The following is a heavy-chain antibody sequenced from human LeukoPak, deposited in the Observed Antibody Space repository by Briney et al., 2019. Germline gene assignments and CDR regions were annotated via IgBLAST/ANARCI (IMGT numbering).Heavy chain of an antibody. CDR3: ARESIAVAGTKDY. J-gene: IGHJ4*02. CDR2: ISYDGSNK. CDR1: GFTFSSYA. Sequence: GGSLRLSCAASGFTFSSYAMHWVRQVPGKGLEWVAVISYDGSNKYYADSVKGRFTISRDNSKNTLYLQMNSLRAEDTAVYYCARESIAVAGTKDYWGQGTLVTVSS. D-gene: IGHD6-19*01. V-gene: IGHV3-30-3*01.